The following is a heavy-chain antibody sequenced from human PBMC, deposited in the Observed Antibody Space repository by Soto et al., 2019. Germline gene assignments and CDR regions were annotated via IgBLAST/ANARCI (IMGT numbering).Heavy chain of an antibody. Sequence: GGSLRLSCAASGFTVSSNYMSWVRQAPGKGLEWVSVIYSGGSTYYADSVKGRFTISRDNSKNTLYLQMNSLRAEDTAVYYCAREKVQLEGPSGFDPWGQGTLVTVSA. J-gene: IGHJ5*02. V-gene: IGHV3-66*01. CDR3: AREKVQLEGPSGFDP. D-gene: IGHD1-1*01. CDR1: GFTVSSNY. CDR2: IYSGGST.